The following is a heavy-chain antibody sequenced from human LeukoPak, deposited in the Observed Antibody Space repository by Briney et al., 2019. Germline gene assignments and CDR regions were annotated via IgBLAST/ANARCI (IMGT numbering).Heavy chain of an antibody. J-gene: IGHJ5*02. D-gene: IGHD2-21*01. CDR2: INPNSGGT. Sequence: ASVKVSCKASGYTFTGYYMHWVRQAPGQGLEWMGWINPNSGGTNYAQKFQGRVTMTRDTSITTVYMEVSWLTSDDTAIYYCARADRLHGGPYLIGPWGQGTLVTVSS. CDR1: GYTFTGYY. CDR3: ARADRLHGGPYLIGP. V-gene: IGHV1-2*02.